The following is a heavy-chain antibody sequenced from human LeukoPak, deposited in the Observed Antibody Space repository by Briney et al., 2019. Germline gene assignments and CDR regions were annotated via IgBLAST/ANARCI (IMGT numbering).Heavy chain of an antibody. CDR3: ARDRRGCLDK. J-gene: IGHJ4*02. Sequence: GGSLRLSCAASGFSVSNNYMSWVRQAPGKGLEWVSVIYSGGSTFYADSVKGRFTISRDNSKNTLYLQMNSLRAEDTAVYYCARDRRGCLDKWGQGTLVPVFS. V-gene: IGHV3-66*01. D-gene: IGHD6-19*01. CDR1: GFSVSNNY. CDR2: IYSGGST.